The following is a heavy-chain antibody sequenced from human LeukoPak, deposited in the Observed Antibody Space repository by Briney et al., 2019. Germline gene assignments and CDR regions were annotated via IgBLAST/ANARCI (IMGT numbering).Heavy chain of an antibody. CDR1: GFTFNSYT. J-gene: IGHJ3*02. V-gene: IGHV3-48*01. Sequence: GGSLRLSCAASGFTFNSYTMNWVRQAPGQGLEWVSSISSGSDTIYYADSVKGRFTISRDNAKNSLSLQMNSLRAEDTALYYCARDIVGATGDAFDIWGQGTMVTVSS. CDR2: ISSGSDTI. D-gene: IGHD1-26*01. CDR3: ARDIVGATGDAFDI.